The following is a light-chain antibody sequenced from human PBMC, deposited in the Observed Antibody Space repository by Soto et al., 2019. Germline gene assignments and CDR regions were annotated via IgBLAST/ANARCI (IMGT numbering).Light chain of an antibody. Sequence: QSVLTQPRSVSGSPGQSVTLSCTGTSSDVGGYNYVTWYQQYPGKAPKVMIYDVKTRPSGVPDRFSGSKSGNTASLTISGLQAEDEADYSCCSYAGDYTFVFGTGTKLTVL. V-gene: IGLV2-11*01. CDR3: CSYAGDYTFV. CDR1: SSDVGGYNY. CDR2: DVK. J-gene: IGLJ1*01.